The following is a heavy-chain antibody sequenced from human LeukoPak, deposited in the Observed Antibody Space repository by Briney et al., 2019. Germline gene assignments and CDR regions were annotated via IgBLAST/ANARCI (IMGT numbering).Heavy chain of an antibody. CDR1: GGSFSGYY. V-gene: IGHV4-34*01. CDR3: ARLNDIALDY. J-gene: IGHJ4*02. CDR2: INHSGST. D-gene: IGHD3-22*01. Sequence: SETLSLTCAVYGGSFSGYYWSWIRQPPGKGLEWIGEINHSGSTNYNPSLKSRVTISIDTPKNQFSLNLRSVTAADTAVYYCARLNDIALDYWGQGTLVTVSS.